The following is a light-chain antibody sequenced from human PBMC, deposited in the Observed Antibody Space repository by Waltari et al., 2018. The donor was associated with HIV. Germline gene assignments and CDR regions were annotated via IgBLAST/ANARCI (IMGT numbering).Light chain of an antibody. CDR3: SSYTSTSTSCV. J-gene: IGLJ1*01. Sequence: QSALTQPASVSGSPGQSITISCTGTSSDVVSYNYVSWYQHHPGKAPKLMIDEVSNRPSGVSNRFSGSKSGYTASLTISGLQAEDEADYYCSSYTSTSTSCVFGTGTKVTVL. V-gene: IGLV2-14*01. CDR2: EVS. CDR1: SSDVVSYNY.